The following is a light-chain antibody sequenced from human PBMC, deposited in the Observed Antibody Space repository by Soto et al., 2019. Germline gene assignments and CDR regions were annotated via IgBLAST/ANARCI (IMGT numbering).Light chain of an antibody. CDR3: QQYGSSPIN. CDR1: QSVSSSY. CDR2: GAS. V-gene: IGKV3-20*01. J-gene: IGKJ5*01. Sequence: IVLTQSPGTLSLSPGERATLSFRSSQSVSSSYLAWYQQKPGQAPRLLIYGASSRATGIPDRFSGSGSGTDFTLTISRLEPEDFAVYYCQQYGSSPINFGQGTQLEIK.